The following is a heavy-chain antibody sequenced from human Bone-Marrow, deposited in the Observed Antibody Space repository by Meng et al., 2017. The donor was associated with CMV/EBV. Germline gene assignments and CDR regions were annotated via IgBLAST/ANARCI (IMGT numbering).Heavy chain of an antibody. D-gene: IGHD3-16*02. V-gene: IGHV1-69*02. CDR3: ARVYDYVWGSYRTNGGFDY. J-gene: IGHJ4*02. CDR2: IIPILGIA. CDR1: GGTFSSYT. Sequence: SVKVSCKASGGTFSSYTISWVRQAPGQGLEWMGRIIPILGIANYAQKFQGRVTITADKSTSTAYMELSSLRSEDTAVYYCARVYDYVWGSYRTNGGFDYWGQGTLVTVSS.